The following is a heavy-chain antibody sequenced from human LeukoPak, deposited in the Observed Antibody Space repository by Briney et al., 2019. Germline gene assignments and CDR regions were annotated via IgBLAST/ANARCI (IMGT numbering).Heavy chain of an antibody. Sequence: SVKVSCKASGGTFSSYAISWVRQAPGQGLEWMGGIIPIFGTANYAQKFQGRVTITADESTSTAYMELSSLRSEDTAVYYCATISVPAANTWFDPWGQGTLVTVSS. CDR2: IIPIFGTA. D-gene: IGHD2-2*01. V-gene: IGHV1-69*01. CDR1: GGTFSSYA. J-gene: IGHJ5*02. CDR3: ATISVPAANTWFDP.